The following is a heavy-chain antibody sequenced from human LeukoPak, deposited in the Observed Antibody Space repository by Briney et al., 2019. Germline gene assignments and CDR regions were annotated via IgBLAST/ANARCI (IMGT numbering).Heavy chain of an antibody. Sequence: SETLSLTCAVYGGSFSGYYWSWIRQPPGEGLEWIGEINHSGSTNYNPFLKSRVTISVDTSKNQFSLKLSSVTAADTAVYYCARGRLLFGLRNGHLDYWGQGTLVTVSS. J-gene: IGHJ4*02. D-gene: IGHD2-21*01. CDR3: ARGRLLFGLRNGHLDY. V-gene: IGHV4-34*01. CDR2: INHSGST. CDR1: GGSFSGYY.